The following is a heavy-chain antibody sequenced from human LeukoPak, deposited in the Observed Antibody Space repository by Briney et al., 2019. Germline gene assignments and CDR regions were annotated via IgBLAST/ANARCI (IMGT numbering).Heavy chain of an antibody. CDR2: MYYSGST. J-gene: IGHJ5*02. V-gene: IGHV4-30-4*01. Sequence: PSHTLSLTCTVSGGSISSGDYYWSWIRQPPGKGLEWIAYMYYSGSTYYNPSLKSRVTMSADTSKNQLSLKLSSVTAADTAVYYCARPYYYDSRIDPWGQGILVTVSS. D-gene: IGHD3-22*01. CDR1: GGSISSGDYY. CDR3: ARPYYYDSRIDP.